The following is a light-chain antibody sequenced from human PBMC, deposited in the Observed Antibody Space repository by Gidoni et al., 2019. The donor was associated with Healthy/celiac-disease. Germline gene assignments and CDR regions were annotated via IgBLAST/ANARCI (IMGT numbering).Light chain of an antibody. Sequence: DIQMVQSPSSLTASVGDRVTTTCRASQSISSYLNWYQQKPGNAPTLLIYAASSLQSGVPSRFSGSGSGTDFTLTISSLQPEDFATYYCQQSYSTPRTFGQGTKVEIK. V-gene: IGKV1-39*01. J-gene: IGKJ1*01. CDR2: AAS. CDR3: QQSYSTPRT. CDR1: QSISSY.